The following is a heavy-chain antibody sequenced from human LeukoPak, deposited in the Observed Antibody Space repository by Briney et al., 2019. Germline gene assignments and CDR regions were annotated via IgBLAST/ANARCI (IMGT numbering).Heavy chain of an antibody. V-gene: IGHV3-21*01. D-gene: IGHD3-10*01. Sequence: PGGSLRLSCAASGFTFSSYWMHWVRQAPGKGLEWVSFMSSSSNFIYYADSVKGRFTISRDNAKNSLYLQMNSLRAEDTAVYYCAREFYGLGSFVDYWGQGTLVTVSS. CDR3: AREFYGLGSFVDY. CDR1: GFTFSSYW. CDR2: MSSSSNFI. J-gene: IGHJ4*02.